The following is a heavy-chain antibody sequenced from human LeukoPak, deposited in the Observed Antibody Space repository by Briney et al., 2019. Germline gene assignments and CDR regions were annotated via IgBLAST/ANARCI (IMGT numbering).Heavy chain of an antibody. V-gene: IGHV1-69*13. CDR1: GGTFSSFA. CDR2: IIPIFGTA. D-gene: IGHD2-15*01. CDR3: ARDRGYCSGGSCYSDGYYYYGMDV. Sequence: SVKVSCKASGGTFSSFAISWVRQAPGQGLEWMGGIIPIFGTANYAQKFQGRVMITADESTSTAYMELSSLRSEDTAVYYCARDRGYCSGGSCYSDGYYYYGMDVWGQGTTVTVSS. J-gene: IGHJ6*02.